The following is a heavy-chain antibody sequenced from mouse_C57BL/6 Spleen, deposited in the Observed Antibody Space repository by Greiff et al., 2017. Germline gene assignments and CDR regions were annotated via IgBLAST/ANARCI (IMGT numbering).Heavy chain of an antibody. CDR2: IHPNSGST. Sequence: QVQLQQPGAELVKPGASVKLSCKASGYTFTSYWMHWVKQRPGQGLEWIGMIHPNSGSTNYNEKFKSKATLTVDKSSSSAYMQLSSLTSDDSAVYYCANDYDEAMDYWGQGTSVTVSS. CDR1: GYTFTSYW. J-gene: IGHJ4*01. CDR3: ANDYDEAMDY. D-gene: IGHD2-4*01. V-gene: IGHV1-64*01.